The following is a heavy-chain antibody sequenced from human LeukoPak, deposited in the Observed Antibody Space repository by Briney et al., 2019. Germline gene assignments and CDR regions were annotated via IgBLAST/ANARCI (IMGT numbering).Heavy chain of an antibody. J-gene: IGHJ4*02. D-gene: IGHD2-2*01. CDR1: SYTFTNFG. CDR3: ARDGTSTDDY. CDR2: ISGNNDHT. Sequence: ASVKVSCKASSYTFTNFGISWVRQAPGQGLEWMGWISGNNDHTNYAQKFQGRVTMTTDTSTSTAYMELKSLRADDTAVYYCARDGTSTDDYWGQGTLVTVSS. V-gene: IGHV1-18*01.